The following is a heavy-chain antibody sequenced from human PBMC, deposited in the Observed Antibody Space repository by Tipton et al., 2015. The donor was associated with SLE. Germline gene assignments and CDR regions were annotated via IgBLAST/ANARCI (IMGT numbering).Heavy chain of an antibody. J-gene: IGHJ3*02. V-gene: IGHV4-39*07. CDR2: IYHSGST. D-gene: IGHD1-26*01. CDR1: GGSISSSSYY. Sequence: TLSLTCTVSGGSISSSSYYWGWIRQPPGKGLEWIGSIYHSGSTYYNPSLKSRVTISVDTSKNQFSLKLSSVTAADTAVYYCASSSGSYTKGVRAFDIWGQGTMVTVSS. CDR3: ASSSGSYTKGVRAFDI.